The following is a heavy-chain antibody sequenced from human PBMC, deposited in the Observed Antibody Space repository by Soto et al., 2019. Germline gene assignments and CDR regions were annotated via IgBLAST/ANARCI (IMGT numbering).Heavy chain of an antibody. D-gene: IGHD6-13*01. V-gene: IGHV4-4*07. Sequence: SETLSLTCTVSGASVNSYHWSWIRQPAGKGLEWIGHIHSSGSTNYNPSLKGRVMMSVDTSKNQFSLRLMSLTAADTAVYYCARDQGVAAAGITWFDPWGQGSLVTVSS. CDR1: GASVNSYH. CDR2: IHSSGST. J-gene: IGHJ5*02. CDR3: ARDQGVAAAGITWFDP.